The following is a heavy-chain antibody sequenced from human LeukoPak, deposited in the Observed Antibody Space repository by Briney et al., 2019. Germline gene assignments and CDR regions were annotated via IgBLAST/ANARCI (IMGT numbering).Heavy chain of an antibody. CDR1: GFTFSSYA. CDR2: ISGSGGST. D-gene: IGHD6-13*01. CDR3: AKRSAAANYYFDY. V-gene: IGHV3-23*01. J-gene: IGHJ4*02. Sequence: GGSLRLSCAASGFTFSSYAMSWVRQAPGKGLEWVSAISGSGGSTYYADSVKGRFTISRDNSTNTLYLQMNSLRAEDKAVYYCAKRSAAANYYFDYWGQGTLVTVSS.